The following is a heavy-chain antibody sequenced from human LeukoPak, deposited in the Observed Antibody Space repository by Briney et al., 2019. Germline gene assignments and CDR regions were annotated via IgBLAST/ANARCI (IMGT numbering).Heavy chain of an antibody. Sequence: GGSLRLSCVASGFSLSSYSMNWVRQAPGKGLEWISFIHISGGIIFYAESVKGRFTISRDNSKNTLYLQMNSLRAEDTAVYYCARDYCSSTSCYAISPRFDPWGQGTLVTVSS. CDR3: ARDYCSSTSCYAISPRFDP. J-gene: IGHJ5*02. D-gene: IGHD2-2*01. V-gene: IGHV3-48*01. CDR2: IHISGGII. CDR1: GFSLSSYS.